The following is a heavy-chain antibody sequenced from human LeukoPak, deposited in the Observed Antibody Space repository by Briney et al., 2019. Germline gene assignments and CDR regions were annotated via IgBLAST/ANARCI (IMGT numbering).Heavy chain of an antibody. V-gene: IGHV3-21*01. D-gene: IGHD6-19*01. Sequence: NPGGSLRLSCAASGFTFSSYSMNWVRQAPGKGLEWVSFIRSSSSYIYYADSVKGRFTISRDNAKNSLYLQMNSLRAEDTAVYYCARPGIAVAGEFFDYWGQGTLVTVSS. J-gene: IGHJ4*02. CDR3: ARPGIAVAGEFFDY. CDR2: IRSSSSYI. CDR1: GFTFSSYS.